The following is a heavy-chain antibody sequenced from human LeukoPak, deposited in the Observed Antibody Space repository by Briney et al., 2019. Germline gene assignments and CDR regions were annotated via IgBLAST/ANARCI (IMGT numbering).Heavy chain of an antibody. CDR3: ARSIAVAANFDY. J-gene: IGHJ4*02. CDR2: INPNSGGT. CDR1: GYTFTVYY. V-gene: IGHV1-2*04. Sequence: GASVTVSCTASGYTFTVYYMHWVRQAPGQGLEWMGWINPNSGGTNYAQKFQGWVTMTRDTSISTAYMELSRLRSDDTAVYYCARSIAVAANFDYWGQGTLVTVSS. D-gene: IGHD6-19*01.